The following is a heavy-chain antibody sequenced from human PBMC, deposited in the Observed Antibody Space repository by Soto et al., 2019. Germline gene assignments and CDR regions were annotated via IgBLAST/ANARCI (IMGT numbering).Heavy chain of an antibody. CDR1: GGTFSSYR. CDR3: AREVSSSRPDS. Sequence: QVQLEQSGAEVKKPGSSVKLSCKSSGGTFSSYRISWVRQAPGQGLEWMGGIMPIFATPKYAQKFQGRVTISADESTSTAYLEVRSLTSADTAVYYCAREVSSSRPDSWGQGTLVTVSS. J-gene: IGHJ4*02. CDR2: IMPIFATP. D-gene: IGHD2-2*01. V-gene: IGHV1-69*01.